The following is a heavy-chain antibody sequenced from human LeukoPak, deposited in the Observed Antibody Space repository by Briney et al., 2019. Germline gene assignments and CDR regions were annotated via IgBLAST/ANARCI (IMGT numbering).Heavy chain of an antibody. CDR3: ARLKPNILKGGYYYYYYMDV. D-gene: IGHD2/OR15-2a*01. CDR2: INHSGST. CDR1: GGSFSGYY. Sequence: SEILSLTCAVYGGSFSGYYWSWIRQPPGKGLEWIGEINHSGSTNYNPSLKSRVTISVDTSKNQFSLKLSSVTAADTAVYYCARLKPNILKGGYYYYYYMDVWGKGTTVTISS. V-gene: IGHV4-34*01. J-gene: IGHJ6*03.